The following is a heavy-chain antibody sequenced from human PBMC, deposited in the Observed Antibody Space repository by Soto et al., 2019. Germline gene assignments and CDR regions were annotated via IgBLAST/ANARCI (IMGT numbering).Heavy chain of an antibody. CDR3: AASPSFWQNYYYGAMDV. V-gene: IGHV1-58*01. CDR1: ASTLPIPV. Sequence: KPPCKTAASTLPIPVWEWVRQARGQRLEWIGWIVGGSDNTNYAQKFQDRVTITRDLSTHTIYMDFRSLKSEDMAVYYCAASPSFWQNYYYGAMDVWG. CDR2: IVGGSDNT. J-gene: IGHJ6*02.